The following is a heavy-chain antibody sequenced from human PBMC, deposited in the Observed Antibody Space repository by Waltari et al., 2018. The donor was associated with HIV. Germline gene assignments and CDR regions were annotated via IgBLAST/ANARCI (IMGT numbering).Heavy chain of an antibody. CDR3: AKDKVVVPAAFLGY. D-gene: IGHD2-2*01. V-gene: IGHV3-23*01. Sequence: EVQLLESGGGLVQPGGYLRLSCAASGFTSSSYAMSWVRQGPGKGLEWVGAISGSGGRTDNADSVKGRFTISRDKSKNTLYLQMNSLRAEDTAVYYCAKDKVVVPAAFLGYWGQGTLVTVSS. J-gene: IGHJ4*02. CDR2: ISGSGGRT. CDR1: GFTSSSYA.